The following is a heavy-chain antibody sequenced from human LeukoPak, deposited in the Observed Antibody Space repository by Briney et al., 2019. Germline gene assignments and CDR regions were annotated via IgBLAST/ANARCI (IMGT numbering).Heavy chain of an antibody. V-gene: IGHV3-53*01. D-gene: IGHD3-3*02. J-gene: IGHJ3*02. CDR2: IYSGGST. Sequence: GGSLRLSCAASGFTVSSNYMSWVRQAPGKGLEWVSVIYSGGSTYYADSVKGRFTISRDNSKNTLYLQMNSLRAEDTAVYYCARDHFRDDAFDIWGQGTMVTVSS. CDR3: ARDHFRDDAFDI. CDR1: GFTVSSNY.